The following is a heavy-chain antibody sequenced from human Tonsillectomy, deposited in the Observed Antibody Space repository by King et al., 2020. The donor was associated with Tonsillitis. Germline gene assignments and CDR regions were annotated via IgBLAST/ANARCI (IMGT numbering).Heavy chain of an antibody. CDR3: ARHWALDFRSGTDGFEM. J-gene: IGHJ3*02. V-gene: IGHV4-39*01. Sequence: QLQESGPGLVKPSETLALTCTVSCDSITSSNYYWGWTRQPPGKGLEWIGSIHYSGDTYYNPSLMSRVTISVDTSKNQFSLKMSSVTAADTALFYCARHWALDFRSGTDGFEMWGQGTMVTVSS. CDR2: IHYSGDT. CDR1: CDSITSSNYY. D-gene: IGHD3-3*01.